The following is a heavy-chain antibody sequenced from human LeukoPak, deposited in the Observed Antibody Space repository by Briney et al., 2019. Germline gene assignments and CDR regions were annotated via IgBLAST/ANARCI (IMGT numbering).Heavy chain of an antibody. D-gene: IGHD1-26*01. CDR2: TYSGGST. V-gene: IGHV3-66*01. J-gene: IGHJ4*02. CDR3: ASGIRAFDN. CDR1: GFTVSSTY. Sequence: GGSLRLSCIASGFTVSSTYMSWVRQAPGKGLEWVSVTYSGGSTYYADSVKGRCTISRDNSKNTLYLQMNSLRGEDTAVYYCASGIRAFDNWGQGTLVTVSS.